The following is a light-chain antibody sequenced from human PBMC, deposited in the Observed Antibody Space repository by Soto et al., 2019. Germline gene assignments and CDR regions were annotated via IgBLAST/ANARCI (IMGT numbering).Light chain of an antibody. CDR1: SSSIGAGYA. CDR3: QSYDSSLSGRVI. J-gene: IGLJ2*01. Sequence: QSVLTQPPSVSGAPGQRVTISCTGSSSSIGAGYAVYWYQQLPGTAPKLLIYGNSNRPSGVPDRFSGSKSGTSASLAITGLQAEDEADYYCQSYDSSLSGRVIFGGGTKLTVL. CDR2: GNS. V-gene: IGLV1-40*01.